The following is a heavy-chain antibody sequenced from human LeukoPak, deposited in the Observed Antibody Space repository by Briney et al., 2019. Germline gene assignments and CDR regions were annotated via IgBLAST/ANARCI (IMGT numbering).Heavy chain of an antibody. CDR2: ISYIGST. J-gene: IGHJ4*02. V-gene: IGHV4-59*08. CDR1: GGSISSFY. Sequence: SETLSLTCTVSGGSISSFYWSWIRQPPGKGLEWIGYISYIGSTNYNPSLKSRVTLSVDTSKNQFSLKLSSVTAADTAVYYCARHGNHVGGIQLWLSLDYWGQGTLVTVSS. D-gene: IGHD5-18*01. CDR3: ARHGNHVGGIQLWLSLDY.